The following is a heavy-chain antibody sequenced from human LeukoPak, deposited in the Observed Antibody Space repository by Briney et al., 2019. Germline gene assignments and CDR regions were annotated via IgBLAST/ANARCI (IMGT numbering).Heavy chain of an antibody. CDR1: GFTLDDYA. V-gene: IGHV3-9*01. Sequence: GGSLRLSCVASGFTLDDYAMHWVRQAPGKGLEWVSGISWNSGTIGYADSVKGRFTISRDNAKNTLYLQMNSLRAEDTAVYYCAKAGGWGYSSGWYFDYWGQGTLVTVSS. CDR3: AKAGGWGYSSGWYFDY. D-gene: IGHD6-19*01. CDR2: ISWNSGTI. J-gene: IGHJ4*02.